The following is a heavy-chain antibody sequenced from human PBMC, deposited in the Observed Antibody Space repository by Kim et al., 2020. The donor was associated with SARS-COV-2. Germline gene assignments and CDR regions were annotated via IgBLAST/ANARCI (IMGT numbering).Heavy chain of an antibody. V-gene: IGHV3-53*04. J-gene: IGHJ3*02. CDR1: GFTVSSNY. D-gene: IGHD1-26*01. CDR3: ARFVGQVLGAFDI. CDR2: IYSGGST. Sequence: GGSLRLSCAASGFTVSSNYMSWFRQAPGKGLEWDSVIYSGGSTYYAASVKGRITISRHNSKNPLYLQMNSLRAEDTAVYYCARFVGQVLGAFDIWGQGTIVTVSS.